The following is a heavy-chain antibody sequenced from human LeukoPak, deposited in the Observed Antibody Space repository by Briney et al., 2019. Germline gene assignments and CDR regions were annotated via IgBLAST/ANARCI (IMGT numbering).Heavy chain of an antibody. CDR2: ISDSGAGT. D-gene: IGHD6-6*01. Sequence: GGSLTLSCAASGFSLSNYAMSWVRQAPGEGREWVATISDSGAGTYYADSVKGRFSISRDSSKNPLYLQMNSLRAEDTALYYCAKGVRGYSSLSPFDYWGQRTLVTVSS. V-gene: IGHV3-23*01. CDR1: GFSLSNYA. J-gene: IGHJ4*02. CDR3: AKGVRGYSSLSPFDY.